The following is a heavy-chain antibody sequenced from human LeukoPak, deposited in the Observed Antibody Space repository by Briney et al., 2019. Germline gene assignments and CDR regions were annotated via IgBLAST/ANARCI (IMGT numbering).Heavy chain of an antibody. Sequence: GGSLRLSCAASGFTFHDYGMSWVRQPPGKGLEWVSAINWNGGSTGYADSVKGRFTISRDNAKNSLYLRMNSLRAEDTALYHCARVHQLLSSGGWFDPWGQGTLVTVSS. J-gene: IGHJ5*02. CDR2: INWNGGST. D-gene: IGHD2-2*01. V-gene: IGHV3-20*01. CDR1: GFTFHDYG. CDR3: ARVHQLLSSGGWFDP.